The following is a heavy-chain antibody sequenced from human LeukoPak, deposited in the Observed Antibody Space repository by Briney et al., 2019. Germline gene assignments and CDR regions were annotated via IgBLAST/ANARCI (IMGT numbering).Heavy chain of an antibody. Sequence: PSETLSLTCAVSGGSISSGGYSWSWIRQPPGKGLEWIGYIYHSGSTYYNPSLKSRVTISVDRSKNQFSLKLSSVTAADTAVYYCARGNDILTGQYYFDYWGQGTLVTVSS. V-gene: IGHV4-30-2*01. J-gene: IGHJ4*02. CDR3: ARGNDILTGQYYFDY. D-gene: IGHD3-9*01. CDR2: IYHSGST. CDR1: GGSISSGGYS.